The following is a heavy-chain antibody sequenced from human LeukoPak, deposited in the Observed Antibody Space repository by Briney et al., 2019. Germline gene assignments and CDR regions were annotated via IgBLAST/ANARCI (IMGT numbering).Heavy chain of an antibody. J-gene: IGHJ4*02. D-gene: IGHD3-3*01. CDR2: ISGSGGST. Sequence: GGSLRLSCAASGFTFWNYAMSWVRQAPGMGVEWVSAISGSGGSTYYADSMKGRFTISRDNSRNTLYLQINSLSADDTAVYYCAKGTRLTIFGVLIPFDYWGQGTLVTVSS. CDR1: GFTFWNYA. V-gene: IGHV3-23*01. CDR3: AKGTRLTIFGVLIPFDY.